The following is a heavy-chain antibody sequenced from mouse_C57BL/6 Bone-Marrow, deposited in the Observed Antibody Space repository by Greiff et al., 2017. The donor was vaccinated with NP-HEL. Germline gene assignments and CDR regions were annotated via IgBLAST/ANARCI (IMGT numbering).Heavy chain of an antibody. V-gene: IGHV1-78*01. CDR2: IYPRDGSP. Sequence: VQLQQSDAELVKPGASVKISCKVSGYTFTDHTIHWMKQRPEQGLEWIGYIYPRDGSPKYNEKFKGKATLTADKSSSTAYMQLNSLTSEDSAVYFCASHLLLRYGAMDYWGQGTSVTVSS. D-gene: IGHD1-1*01. CDR3: ASHLLLRYGAMDY. CDR1: GYTFTDHT. J-gene: IGHJ4*01.